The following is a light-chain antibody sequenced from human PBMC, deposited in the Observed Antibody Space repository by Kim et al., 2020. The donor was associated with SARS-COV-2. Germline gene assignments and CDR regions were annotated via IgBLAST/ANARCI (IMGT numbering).Light chain of an antibody. Sequence: DIQMTQSPSSLSASVGDRVTITCQASQDISNYLNWFQHKPGKAPKLLIYDASNLETGVPSRFSGGGSGTDFTFTISSLQPEDIATYYCQQYHNVPRTFGQGTKLEI. V-gene: IGKV1-33*01. CDR3: QQYHNVPRT. J-gene: IGKJ1*01. CDR1: QDISNY. CDR2: DAS.